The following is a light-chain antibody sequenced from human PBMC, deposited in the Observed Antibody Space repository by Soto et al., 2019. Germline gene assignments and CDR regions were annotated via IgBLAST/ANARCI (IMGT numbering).Light chain of an antibody. CDR1: QSVSNNY. CDR3: QQYGSPGT. V-gene: IGKV3-20*01. CDR2: GAS. J-gene: IGKJ1*01. Sequence: EIVLTQSPGTLSLSPGERATLSCRASQSVSNNYLAWYQQKPGQAPRLLIYGASNRATGSPDRFSGSGSGTDFTLTISRLEPEDFAVYYCQQYGSPGTFGQGTQVDIK.